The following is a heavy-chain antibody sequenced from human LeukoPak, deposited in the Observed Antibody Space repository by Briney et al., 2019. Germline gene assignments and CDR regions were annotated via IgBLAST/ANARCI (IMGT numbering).Heavy chain of an antibody. CDR1: GYTFSSYE. J-gene: IGHJ4*02. D-gene: IGHD1-1*01. CDR2: MNPKTGKT. Sequence: ASVKVSCKTSGYTFSSYEIHWVRQATGRGLEWVGWMNPKTGKTAYARNLQGRVTITRDTSISTAYMDLSGLRSEDTAVYYCARIRPVTTGLKGYYFDYWGQGTLVTVSS. CDR3: ARIRPVTTGLKGYYFDY. V-gene: IGHV1-8*01.